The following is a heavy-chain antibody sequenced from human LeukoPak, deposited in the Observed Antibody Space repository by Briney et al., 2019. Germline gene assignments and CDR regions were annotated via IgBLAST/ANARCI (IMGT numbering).Heavy chain of an antibody. J-gene: IGHJ3*02. V-gene: IGHV1-2*02. CDR1: GYTFTGYY. CDR2: INPNSGGT. D-gene: IGHD6-13*01. Sequence: GASVKVSCKASGYTFTGYYMHWVRQAPGQGLEWMGWINPNSGGTNYAQKFQGRVTMTRDTSISTAYMELSRLRSDDTAVYYCARDQVAAAGIDAFDIWGQGTMVTVSS. CDR3: ARDQVAAAGIDAFDI.